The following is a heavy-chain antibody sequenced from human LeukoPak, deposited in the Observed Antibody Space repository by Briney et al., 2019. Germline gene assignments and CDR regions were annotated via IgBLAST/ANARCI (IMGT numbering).Heavy chain of an antibody. V-gene: IGHV3-30*14. CDR3: ARVKNRAFDY. Sequence: GGSLRLSCAASGFTFSSYAMSWVRQAPGKGLEWVAVISYDGSNKYYADSVKGRFTISRDNSKNTLYLQMNSLRAEDTAVYYCARVKNRAFDYWGQGTLVTVSS. CDR1: GFTFSSYA. J-gene: IGHJ4*02. CDR2: ISYDGSNK. D-gene: IGHD1-14*01.